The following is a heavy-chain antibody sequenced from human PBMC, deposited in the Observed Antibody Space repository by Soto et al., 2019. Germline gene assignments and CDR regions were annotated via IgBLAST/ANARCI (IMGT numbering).Heavy chain of an antibody. Sequence: SETLSLTCAVSGVSISSYYWSWVRQPPGKGLEWIGYIYYSGSTNYNPSLKSRVTISVDTSKNQFSLKLSSVTAADMAVYYCARVGGSYFRGTFDIWGQGTMVTVSS. CDR3: ARVGGSYFRGTFDI. J-gene: IGHJ3*02. V-gene: IGHV4-59*01. CDR2: IYYSGST. CDR1: GVSISSYY. D-gene: IGHD1-26*01.